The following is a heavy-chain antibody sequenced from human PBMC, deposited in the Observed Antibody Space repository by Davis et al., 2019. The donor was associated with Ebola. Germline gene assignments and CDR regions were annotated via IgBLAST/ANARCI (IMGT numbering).Heavy chain of an antibody. V-gene: IGHV3-21*04. CDR1: GFTFSSHS. CDR2: ISSSSTYI. D-gene: IGHD3-10*01. Sequence: GGSLRLSCAASGFTFSSHSMTWVRQAPGKGLEWVSSISSSSTYIYYADSVKGRFTISRDNAKNSLYLQMNSLRAEDTAVYYCARDGTLWFGELLYSNYYGMDVWGQGTTVTVSS. CDR3: ARDGTLWFGELLYSNYYGMDV. J-gene: IGHJ6*02.